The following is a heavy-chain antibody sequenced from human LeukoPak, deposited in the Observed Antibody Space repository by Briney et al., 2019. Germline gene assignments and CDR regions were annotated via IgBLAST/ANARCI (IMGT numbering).Heavy chain of an antibody. V-gene: IGHV1-46*01. J-gene: IGHJ4*02. D-gene: IGHD3-22*01. CDR2: INPSGGST. CDR1: GYTFTSYY. Sequence: GASVKVSCKASGYTFTSYYMHWVRQAPGQGLEWMGIINPSGGSTSYAQKFQGRVTMTRDTSTSTAYMELSSLRSEDTAVYYCARDEDYYDSSGHQPGYWGQGTLVTVSS. CDR3: ARDEDYYDSSGHQPGY.